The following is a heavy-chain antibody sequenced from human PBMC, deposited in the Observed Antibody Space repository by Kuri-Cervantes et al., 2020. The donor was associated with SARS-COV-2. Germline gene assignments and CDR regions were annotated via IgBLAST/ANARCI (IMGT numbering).Heavy chain of an antibody. CDR3: AGGFDYGDYPYSYGMDV. D-gene: IGHD4-17*01. CDR2: VSTYNANA. CDR1: GYTFTTYG. V-gene: IGHV1-18*04. Sequence: ASVKVSCKASGYTFTTYGITWVRQAPGQGLEWMGWVSTYNANADYAQKLQGRVTMTTDTSTSIAYMELRSLRSDDTAIYYCAGGFDYGDYPYSYGMDVWGQGTTVTVSS. J-gene: IGHJ6*02.